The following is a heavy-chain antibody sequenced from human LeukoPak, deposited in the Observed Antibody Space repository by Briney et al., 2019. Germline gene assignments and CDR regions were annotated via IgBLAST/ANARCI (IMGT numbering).Heavy chain of an antibody. CDR1: GGSISNYY. CDR3: ARGRYCSADICTGGDSFDI. V-gene: IGHV4-4*07. CDR2: KYDRGSS. J-gene: IGHJ3*02. D-gene: IGHD2-15*01. Sequence: PSETLSLTCTVSGGSISNYYWSWIRQPAGKGLEGIGRKYDRGSSNYNPPVQSRVTMSVDMSKNQFSLKLRSVTAADTAVYYCARGRYCSADICTGGDSFDIWGQGTMVSVSP.